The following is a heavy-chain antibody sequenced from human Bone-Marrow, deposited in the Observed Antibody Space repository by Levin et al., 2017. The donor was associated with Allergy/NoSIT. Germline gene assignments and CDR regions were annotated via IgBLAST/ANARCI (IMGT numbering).Heavy chain of an antibody. CDR3: ARTSDFDY. CDR2: INPNTGGT. Sequence: ASVKVSCKTSGYTFIAYYMHWVRQAPGQGLEWMGWINPNTGGTKYAQKFQGRVTMTRDTSISTAYMDLSRLRSDDTAVYYCARTSDFDYWGQGTLVTVSS. V-gene: IGHV1-2*02. CDR1: GYTFIAYY. J-gene: IGHJ4*02.